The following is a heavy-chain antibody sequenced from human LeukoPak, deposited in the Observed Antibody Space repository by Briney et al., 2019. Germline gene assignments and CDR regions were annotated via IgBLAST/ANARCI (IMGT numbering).Heavy chain of an antibody. CDR3: ARGAKYCSSTSCYEDAFDI. Sequence: GGPLRLSCAASGFTFSSDWMHWVRQAPGKGLVWVSRINGDGSRTSYADSVKGRFTISRDNAKNTLYLQMNSLRAEDTAVYYCARGAKYCSSTSCYEDAFDIWGQGTMVTVSS. J-gene: IGHJ3*02. D-gene: IGHD2-2*01. CDR1: GFTFSSDW. V-gene: IGHV3-74*01. CDR2: INGDGSRT.